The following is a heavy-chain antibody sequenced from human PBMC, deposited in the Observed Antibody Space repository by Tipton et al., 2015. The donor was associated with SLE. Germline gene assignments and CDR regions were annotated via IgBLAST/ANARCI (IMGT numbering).Heavy chain of an antibody. V-gene: IGHV4-59*01. CDR2: IYYSGST. Sequence: TLSLTCTVSGGSISSYYWSWIRQPPGKGLEWIGYIYYSGSTNYNPSLKSRVTISVDTSKNQFSLKLSSVTAADTAVYYCARWIIDGLGSYYYFDYWGQGTLVTVSS. D-gene: IGHD3-10*01. CDR1: GGSISSYY. CDR3: ARWIIDGLGSYYYFDY. J-gene: IGHJ4*02.